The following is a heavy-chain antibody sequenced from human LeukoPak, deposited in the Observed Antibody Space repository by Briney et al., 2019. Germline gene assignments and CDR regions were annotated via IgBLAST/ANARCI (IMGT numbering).Heavy chain of an antibody. D-gene: IGHD6-13*01. Sequence: SETLSLTCTVSGYSISSGFYWGWIRQPPGKGLEWIGIIYHSGSPYYNPSLKSRVTISVDTSKNQFSLKLSSVTAADTAVYYCASSLEEPLIAAVDYWGQGTLVTVSS. CDR2: IYHSGSP. J-gene: IGHJ4*02. V-gene: IGHV4-38-2*02. CDR1: GYSISSGFY. CDR3: ASSLEEPLIAAVDY.